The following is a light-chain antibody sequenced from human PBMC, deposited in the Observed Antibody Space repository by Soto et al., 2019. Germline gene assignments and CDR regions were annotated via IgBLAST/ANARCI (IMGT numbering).Light chain of an antibody. CDR1: QSVSSSY. CDR3: QQYSSSPVFT. CDR2: GAS. Sequence: EIVLTQSPGTLSLSPGERATLSCRASQSVSSSYLAWYQQKPGQAPRLLIYGASSRATGIPDRFSGSGSGTDFTITISRLEPEDFAVYYCQQYSSSPVFTFGPGNKVDIK. V-gene: IGKV3-20*01. J-gene: IGKJ3*01.